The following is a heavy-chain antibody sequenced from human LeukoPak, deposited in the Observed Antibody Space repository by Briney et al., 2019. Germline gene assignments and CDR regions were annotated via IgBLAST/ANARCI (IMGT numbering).Heavy chain of an antibody. CDR1: GGTFSSYA. V-gene: IGHV1-69*01. D-gene: IGHD1-26*01. CDR2: IIPIFGTA. CDR3: ARDLRSGSLGDLDF. J-gene: IGHJ4*02. Sequence: GSSVKVSCKASGGTFSSYAISWVRQAPGQGLEWMGGIIPIFGTANYAQKFQGRVTITADESTSTAYMELSSLRSEDTAVYYCARDLRSGSLGDLDFWGQGTLVTVSS.